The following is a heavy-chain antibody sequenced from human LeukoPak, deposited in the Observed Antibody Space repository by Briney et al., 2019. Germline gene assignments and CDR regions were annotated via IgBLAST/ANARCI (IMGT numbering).Heavy chain of an antibody. CDR2: IYWDDDK. D-gene: IGHD3-16*01. J-gene: IGHJ4*02. CDR1: GFSLSTSGVG. V-gene: IGHV2-5*02. CDR3: AHLPTYYDYVWGSYIGGSFDY. Sequence: SGPTLVNPTQTLTLTCTFSGFSLSTSGVGVGWIRQPPGKALEWLALIYWDDDKRYSPSLKSRLTITKDTSKNQVVLTMTNMGPVDTATYYCAHLPTYYDYVWGSYIGGSFDYWGQGTLVTVSS.